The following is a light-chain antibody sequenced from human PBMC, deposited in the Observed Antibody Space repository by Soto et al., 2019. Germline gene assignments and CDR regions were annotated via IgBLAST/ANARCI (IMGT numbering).Light chain of an antibody. Sequence: QSALTQPASVSGSTGQSITISCTGTSSDVGGYNYVSWYQQHPGKAPKLMIYEVSNRPSGVSNRFSGSKSGNTASLTISGLQAEDEADYYCISYTSSSTLVFGGGTQLTVL. CDR1: SSDVGGYNY. CDR2: EVS. V-gene: IGLV2-14*01. J-gene: IGLJ2*01. CDR3: ISYTSSSTLV.